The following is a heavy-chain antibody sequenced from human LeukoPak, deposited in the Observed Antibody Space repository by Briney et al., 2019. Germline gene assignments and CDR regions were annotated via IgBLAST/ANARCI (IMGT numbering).Heavy chain of an antibody. J-gene: IGHJ4*02. CDR3: ARAFYYYDSSAYRKGGGPYYFDY. V-gene: IGHV3-23*01. D-gene: IGHD3-22*01. CDR1: GFTFSSYV. CDR2: IVADGDGT. Sequence: GVSLRLSCAASGFTFSSYVMSWVRQAPGKGLEWVSTIVADGDGTNYPYPVEGHFTISPDHSNNTLFLQMTSLSAEDTAIYYCARAFYYYDSSAYRKGGGPYYFDYWGQGTLVTFSS.